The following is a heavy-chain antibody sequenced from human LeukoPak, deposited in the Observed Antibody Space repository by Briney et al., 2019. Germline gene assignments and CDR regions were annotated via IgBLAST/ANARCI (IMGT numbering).Heavy chain of an antibody. CDR3: ARAERYSSGWYESIQLNYFDY. CDR2: INPNSGGT. CDR1: GYTFTGYY. Sequence: GASVKVSCKASGYTFTGYYMHWVRQAPGQGLEWMGWINPNSGGTNYAQKFQGRVTMTRDTSISTAYMELSRLRSDDTAVYYCARAERYSSGWYESIQLNYFDYWGQGTLVTVSS. J-gene: IGHJ4*02. D-gene: IGHD6-19*01. V-gene: IGHV1-2*02.